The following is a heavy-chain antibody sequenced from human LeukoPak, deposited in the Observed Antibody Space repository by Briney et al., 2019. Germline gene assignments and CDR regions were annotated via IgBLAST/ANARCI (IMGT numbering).Heavy chain of an antibody. CDR3: ARDDSSPFDY. J-gene: IGHJ4*02. D-gene: IGHD3-22*01. Sequence: AEGSLRLSCAASGFTFSSYSMNWVRQAPGKGLEWVSSISSSSSYIYYEDSVKGRFTISSDNAKNSLYLQMNSLRAEDTAVYYCARDDSSPFDYWGQGTLVTVSS. V-gene: IGHV3-21*01. CDR2: ISSSSSYI. CDR1: GFTFSSYS.